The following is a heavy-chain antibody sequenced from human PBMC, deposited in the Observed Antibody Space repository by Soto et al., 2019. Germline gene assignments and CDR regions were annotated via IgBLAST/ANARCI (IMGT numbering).Heavy chain of an antibody. D-gene: IGHD6-13*01. J-gene: IGHJ4*02. CDR3: SRAELYSSLDY. V-gene: IGHV3-49*04. CDR1: GFTFGDYA. Sequence: PGGSLRLSCVASGFTFGDYALSWVRQPPGKGLEWVGFIRGKAHGGTTEYATSVKGRFTLSRDDSRAIAYLQMTSLETEDTAVYYCSRAELYSSLDYWGPGTLVTVSS. CDR2: IRGKAHGGTT.